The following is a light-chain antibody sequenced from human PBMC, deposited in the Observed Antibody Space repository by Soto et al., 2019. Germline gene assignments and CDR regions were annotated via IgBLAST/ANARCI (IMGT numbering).Light chain of an antibody. CDR1: SSNIGAGYD. CDR2: GNS. J-gene: IGLJ3*02. CDR3: QYYDSSLSGWV. Sequence: QSVLTQPPSVSGAPGQRVTISCTGSSSNIGAGYDVHWYQQLPGTAPKLLIYGNSSRPSGVPDRFSGSKSGTSASLAITGIQVEDEADDSCQYYDSSLSGWVFGGGTKLTFL. V-gene: IGLV1-40*01.